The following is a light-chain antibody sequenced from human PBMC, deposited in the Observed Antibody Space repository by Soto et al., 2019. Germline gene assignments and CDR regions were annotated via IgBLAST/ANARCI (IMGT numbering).Light chain of an antibody. CDR1: QSVTSNY. CDR3: QQYGSSGT. J-gene: IGKJ1*01. Sequence: PGERATVSCRASQSVTSNYLAWYQQKPGQAPRLLIFGASSRATGIPDKFSGSGSGTDFTLTISRLEPEDFAVYYCQQYGSSGTFGQGTKVDIK. V-gene: IGKV3-20*01. CDR2: GAS.